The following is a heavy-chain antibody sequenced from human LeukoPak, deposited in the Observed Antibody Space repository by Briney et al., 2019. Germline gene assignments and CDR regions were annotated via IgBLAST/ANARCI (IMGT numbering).Heavy chain of an antibody. CDR3: AIRTAVTIFMDGGEPFDY. D-gene: IGHD4-17*01. J-gene: IGHJ4*02. V-gene: IGHV4-39*07. CDR1: GGSISSSSYY. CDR2: IYHSGST. Sequence: SETLSLTCTVSGGSISSSSYYWGWIRQPPGRGLEWIGSIYHSGSTYYNPSLKSRVTISVDTSKNQFSLKLSSVTAADTAVYYCAIRTAVTIFMDGGEPFDYWGQGTLVTVSS.